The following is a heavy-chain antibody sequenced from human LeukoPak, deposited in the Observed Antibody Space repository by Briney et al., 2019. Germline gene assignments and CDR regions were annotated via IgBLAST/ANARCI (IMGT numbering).Heavy chain of an antibody. D-gene: IGHD4-23*01. CDR1: GLTFSSSA. J-gene: IGHJ4*02. Sequence: GGSLRLSCAASGLTFSSSAFHWVRQAPGKGLQWVAVISGDGKTKHYADSVKGRFTISRDNAKNSLYLQMNSLRAEDTAVYYCARRYGGNSFPDYWGQGTLVTVSS. V-gene: IGHV3-30*04. CDR2: ISGDGKTK. CDR3: ARRYGGNSFPDY.